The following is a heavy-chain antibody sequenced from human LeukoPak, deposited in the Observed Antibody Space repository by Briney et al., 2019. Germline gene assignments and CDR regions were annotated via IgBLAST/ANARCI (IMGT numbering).Heavy chain of an antibody. CDR3: ARDFLGYSFEY. J-gene: IGHJ4*02. D-gene: IGHD4-11*01. Sequence: PGGSLRLSCEASGFTFRNYWMSWVRQAPGNGLEWLGNIKEDGSGRYYVDSVKGRFTIPRDNARNSLYLQMTSLRVEDTAVYYCARDFLGYSFEYWGQGTPVTVSS. CDR1: GFTFRNYW. CDR2: IKEDGSGR. V-gene: IGHV3-7*04.